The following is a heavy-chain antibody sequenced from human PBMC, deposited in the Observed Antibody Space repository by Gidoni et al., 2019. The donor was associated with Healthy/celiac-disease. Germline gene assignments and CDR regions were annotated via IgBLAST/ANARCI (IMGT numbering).Heavy chain of an antibody. CDR2: IGTAGDP. CDR1: GFTFNSYD. J-gene: IGHJ2*01. D-gene: IGHD3-10*01. V-gene: IGHV3-13*05. CDR3: AREPRSGWYFDL. Sequence: EVQLVESGGGLVQPGGSLRLSCAASGFTFNSYDMHWVRQATGKGLEWVSAIGTAGDPYYPGSVKGRFTISRENAKNSLYLQMNSLRAGDTAVYYCAREPRSGWYFDLWGRGTLVTVSS.